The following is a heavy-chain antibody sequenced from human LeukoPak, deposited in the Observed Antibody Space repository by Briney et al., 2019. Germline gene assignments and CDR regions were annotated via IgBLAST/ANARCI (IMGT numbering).Heavy chain of an antibody. V-gene: IGHV4-30-4*08. D-gene: IGHD5-24*01. CDR1: GGSISSGDYY. CDR2: IYYSGST. CDR3: ARGLGGGYTYFDY. J-gene: IGHJ4*02. Sequence: PSQTLSLTCTVSGGSISSGDYYRSWIRQPPGKGLEWIGYIYYSGSTHYNPSLKSRVTISVDTSKNQFSLKLSSVTAADTAVYYCARGLGGGYTYFDYWGQGTLVTVSS.